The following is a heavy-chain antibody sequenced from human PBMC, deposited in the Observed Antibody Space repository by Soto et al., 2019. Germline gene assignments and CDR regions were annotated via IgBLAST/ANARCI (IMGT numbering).Heavy chain of an antibody. CDR2: INHSGST. CDR3: ARLAVAGKGVDY. V-gene: IGHV4-34*01. D-gene: IGHD6-19*01. CDR1: GGSFSGYY. Sequence: SETLSLTCAVYGGSFSGYYWSWIRQPPGKGLEWIGEINHSGSTNYNPSLKSRVTISVDTPKNQFSLKLSSVTAADTAVYYCARLAVAGKGVDYWGQGTLVTVS. J-gene: IGHJ4*02.